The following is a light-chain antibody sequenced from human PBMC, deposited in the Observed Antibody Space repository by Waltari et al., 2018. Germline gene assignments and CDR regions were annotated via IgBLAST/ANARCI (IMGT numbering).Light chain of an antibody. CDR3: QHYVRLPAT. V-gene: IGKV3-20*01. Sequence: EIVLTQSPGTLSLSLGERATVSCRASQSVSRALAWYQQKPGQAPRLLIYGASTRATGIPDRFSGSGSGTDFSLTISRLEPDDFAVYYCQHYVRLPATFGRGTKVEIK. CDR1: QSVSRA. CDR2: GAS. J-gene: IGKJ1*01.